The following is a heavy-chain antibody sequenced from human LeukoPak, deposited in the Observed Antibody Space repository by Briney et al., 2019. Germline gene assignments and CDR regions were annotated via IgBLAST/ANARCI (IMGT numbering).Heavy chain of an antibody. CDR2: IIGSSGST. Sequence: GGSLRLSCVASGFSFNNYAMNWVRKAPGKGLEWVSLIIGSSGSTFYADSVKGRFTISRDKSKNTLYLQMNSLRAEDTAVYYCAKGAYDYIEIAYFDYWGQGSLVTVSS. V-gene: IGHV3-23*01. CDR3: AKGAYDYIEIAYFDY. J-gene: IGHJ4*02. CDR1: GFSFNNYA. D-gene: IGHD5-12*01.